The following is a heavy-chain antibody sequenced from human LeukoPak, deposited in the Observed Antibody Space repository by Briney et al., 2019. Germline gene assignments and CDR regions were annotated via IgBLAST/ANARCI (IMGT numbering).Heavy chain of an antibody. D-gene: IGHD5-24*01. Sequence: GESLKISCKGSGYSFTSYWIGWVRQMPGKGLEWRGIIYSGDSDTRYSPSFQGQVTISADNSISTAYLQWSSLKASDTAMYYCARGGDGYKRGLALELGYWGQGTLVTVSS. CDR3: ARGGDGYKRGLALELGY. CDR1: GYSFTSYW. J-gene: IGHJ4*02. V-gene: IGHV5-51*01. CDR2: IYSGDSDT.